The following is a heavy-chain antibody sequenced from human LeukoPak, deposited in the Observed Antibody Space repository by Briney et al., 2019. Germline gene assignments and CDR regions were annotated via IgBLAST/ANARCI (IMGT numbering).Heavy chain of an antibody. Sequence: PGRSPRLSCAASGFTFSNYWMHWVRQDPLKGLVWVSRINSDGGSTGYADSVKGRFTIYRDNAKNTLYLQMNSLRAEDTALYYCARGGTSGSLIYWGQGTLVTVSS. V-gene: IGHV3-74*01. CDR2: INSDGGST. CDR3: ARGGTSGSLIY. CDR1: GFTFSNYW. D-gene: IGHD1-26*01. J-gene: IGHJ4*02.